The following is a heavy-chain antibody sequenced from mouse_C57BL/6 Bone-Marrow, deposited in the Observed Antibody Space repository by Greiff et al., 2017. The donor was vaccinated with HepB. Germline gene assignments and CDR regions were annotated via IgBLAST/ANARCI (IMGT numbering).Heavy chain of an antibody. CDR2: INPYNGGT. CDR1: GYTFTDYY. CDR3: ASPNYGSSYKFAY. J-gene: IGHJ3*01. D-gene: IGHD1-1*01. V-gene: IGHV1-19*01. Sequence: EVQLVESGPVLVKPGASVKMSCKASGYTFTDYYMNWVKQSHGKSLEWIGVINPYNGGTSYNQKFKGKATLTVDKSSSTAYMELNSLTSEDSAVYYCASPNYGSSYKFAYWGQGTLVTVSA.